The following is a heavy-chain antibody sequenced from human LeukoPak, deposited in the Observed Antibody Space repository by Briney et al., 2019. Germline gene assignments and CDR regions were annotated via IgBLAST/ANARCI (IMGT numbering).Heavy chain of an antibody. J-gene: IGHJ4*02. Sequence: GGSLRLSCAASGFTFSSYAMHWVRQAPGKGLEWVAVISYGGSNKYYADSVKGRFTISRDNSKNTLYLQMNSLRAEDTAVYYCARDLTTVVTYGLDYWGQGTLVTVSS. CDR3: ARDLTTVVTYGLDY. V-gene: IGHV3-30*04. CDR1: GFTFSSYA. CDR2: ISYGGSNK. D-gene: IGHD4-23*01.